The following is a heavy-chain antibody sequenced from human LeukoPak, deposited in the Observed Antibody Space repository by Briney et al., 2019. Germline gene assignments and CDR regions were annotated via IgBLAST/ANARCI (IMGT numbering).Heavy chain of an antibody. V-gene: IGHV3-30*03. D-gene: IGHD3-10*01. Sequence: GGSLRLSCAASGFTFSSYGMHWVRQAPGKGLEWVAVISYDGSNKYYADSVKGRFTISRDNSKNTLYLQMNSLRAEDTAVYYCASTRFESRGQERSYYYYMDVWGKGTTVTVSS. J-gene: IGHJ6*03. CDR1: GFTFSSYG. CDR3: ASTRFESRGQERSYYYYMDV. CDR2: ISYDGSNK.